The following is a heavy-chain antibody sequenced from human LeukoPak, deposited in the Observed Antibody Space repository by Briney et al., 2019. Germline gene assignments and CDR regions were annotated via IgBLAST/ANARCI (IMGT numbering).Heavy chain of an antibody. D-gene: IGHD5-12*01. CDR2: ITGSGDSA. Sequence: PGGSLRLSCAASGFTFINYAMNWVRQAPGKGLEWVSVITGSGDSAYYADSVKGRFTVSRDNSKNTLYLQMHSLRAEDTAVYYCAKEVGDYRWGYFDYWGQGSLVIVSS. CDR3: AKEVGDYRWGYFDY. CDR1: GFTFINYA. V-gene: IGHV3-23*01. J-gene: IGHJ4*02.